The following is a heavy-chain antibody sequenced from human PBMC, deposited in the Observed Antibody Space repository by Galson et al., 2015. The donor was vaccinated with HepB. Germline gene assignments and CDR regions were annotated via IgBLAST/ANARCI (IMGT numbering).Heavy chain of an antibody. CDR1: GFTFSDYY. CDR2: ISSSSSYT. Sequence: SLRLSCAASGFTFSDYYMSWIRQAPGKGLEWVSYISSSSSYTNYADSVKGRFTISRDNAKNSLYLQMNSLRAEDTAVYYCARVELGYCSSTSWCRDYYYMDVWGKGTTVTVSS. J-gene: IGHJ6*03. D-gene: IGHD2-2*01. V-gene: IGHV3-11*06. CDR3: ARVELGYCSSTSWCRDYYYMDV.